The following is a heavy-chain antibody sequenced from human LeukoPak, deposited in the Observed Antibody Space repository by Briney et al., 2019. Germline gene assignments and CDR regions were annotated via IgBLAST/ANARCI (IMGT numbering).Heavy chain of an antibody. CDR1: GFTFSSYA. D-gene: IGHD3-22*01. V-gene: IGHV3-23*01. CDR3: ANYYDSSGYLLFGYYFDY. J-gene: IGHJ4*02. CDR2: FSGSGGST. Sequence: PGGSLRLSCAASGFTFSSYAMSWLPQAPGEGREWVSDFSGSGGSTYYADSVKGLFTISRDNSKNTLYLQMNSLRDEDTAVYYCANYYDSSGYLLFGYYFDYWGEGTLVTVSS.